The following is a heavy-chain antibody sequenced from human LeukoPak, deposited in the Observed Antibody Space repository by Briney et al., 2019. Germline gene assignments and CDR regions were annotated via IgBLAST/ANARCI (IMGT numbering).Heavy chain of an antibody. J-gene: IGHJ5*02. CDR1: GFTLGSYW. Sequence: PGGSLRLAWAAPGFTLGSYWMHCVRQAPGKGPGWVSRINSDGSGTSYPDSVPGRFTISSDNAKNALYLQLNSLRDEDTAVYYCARAMGYNWFDPWGQGTLVTVSS. CDR2: INSDGSGT. V-gene: IGHV3-74*01. CDR3: ARAMGYNWFDP.